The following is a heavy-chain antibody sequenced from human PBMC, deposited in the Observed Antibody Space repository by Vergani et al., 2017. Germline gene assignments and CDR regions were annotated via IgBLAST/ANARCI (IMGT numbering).Heavy chain of an antibody. CDR1: GGTFSSYA. J-gene: IGHJ5*02. Sequence: QVQLVQSGAEVKKPGSSVKVSCKASGGTFSSYAISWVRQAPGQGLEWMGGIIPIFGTANYAQKFQGRVTITADESTSTASMELSRLRSEDTAVYYCARGDGYCSSGSCYPIWCDPWGQGTLVTVSS. CDR3: ARGDGYCSSGSCYPIWCDP. CDR2: IIPIFGTA. D-gene: IGHD2-15*01. V-gene: IGHV1-69*01.